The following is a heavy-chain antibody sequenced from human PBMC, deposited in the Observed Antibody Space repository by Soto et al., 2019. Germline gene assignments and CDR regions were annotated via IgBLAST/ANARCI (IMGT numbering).Heavy chain of an antibody. D-gene: IGHD2-2*01. CDR3: ARGYQLHTRVGRTGWYFDL. CDR2: IYYSGST. Sequence: PSETLSLTCTVSGGSISSGGYYWSWIRQHPGKGLEWIGYIYYSGSTYYNPSLKSRVTISVDTSKNQFSLKLSSVTAADTAVYYCARGYQLHTRVGRTGWYFDLWGRGTLVTVSS. V-gene: IGHV4-31*03. CDR1: GGSISSGGYY. J-gene: IGHJ2*01.